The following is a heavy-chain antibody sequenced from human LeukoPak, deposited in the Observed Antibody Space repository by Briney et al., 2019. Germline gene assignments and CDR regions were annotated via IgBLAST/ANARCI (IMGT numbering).Heavy chain of an antibody. CDR2: IKSRTDGGTT. D-gene: IGHD3-3*01. CDR1: GFTSSTYW. Sequence: GASLRLSCAASGFTSSTYWMSWVRQAPGKGLEWVGRIKSRTDGGTTDYAAPVKGRFTISRDDSKNTLYLQMNSLKTEDTAVYYCTTAGFWSGFFDYWGQGTLVTASA. CDR3: TTAGFWSGFFDY. J-gene: IGHJ4*02. V-gene: IGHV3-15*01.